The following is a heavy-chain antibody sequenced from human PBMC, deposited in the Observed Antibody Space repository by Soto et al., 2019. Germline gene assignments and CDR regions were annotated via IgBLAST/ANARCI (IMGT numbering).Heavy chain of an antibody. CDR1: GFTVSSNY. Sequence: EVQLVESGGGLIQPGGSLRLSCAASGFTVSSNYMSWVRQAPGKGLEWVSVIYSGGSTYYADSVKGRFTISRDNSKNTLYLQINSLRAEDTAVNYCARDRVESGYPEYFQHWGQGTLVTVSS. CDR2: IYSGGST. J-gene: IGHJ1*01. V-gene: IGHV3-53*01. D-gene: IGHD3-22*01. CDR3: ARDRVESGYPEYFQH.